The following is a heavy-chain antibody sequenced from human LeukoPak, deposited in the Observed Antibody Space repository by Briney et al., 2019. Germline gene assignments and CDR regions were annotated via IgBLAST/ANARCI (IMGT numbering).Heavy chain of an antibody. CDR1: GFTFSSYS. D-gene: IGHD5-18*01. Sequence: GGSLRLSCAASGFTFSSYSMNWVRQAPGKGLVWVSRINSDGSSTSYEDSVKGRFTISRDNAKNTLYLQMNSLRAEDTAVYYCARPGYSYDVHFDYWGQGTLVTVSS. V-gene: IGHV3-74*01. CDR3: ARPGYSYDVHFDY. CDR2: INSDGSST. J-gene: IGHJ4*02.